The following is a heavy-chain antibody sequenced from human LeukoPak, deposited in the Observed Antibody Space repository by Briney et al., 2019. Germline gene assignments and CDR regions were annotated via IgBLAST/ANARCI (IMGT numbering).Heavy chain of an antibody. D-gene: IGHD3-3*01. CDR1: GFTFSSYA. J-gene: IGHJ4*02. CDR3: ARDQYDTWSRRGNFDS. V-gene: IGHV3-30-3*01. Sequence: GGSLRLSCAASGFTFSSYAMHWVRQAPGKGLEWVAVVSYDGSNKYYADSVKGRFTISRDNTKNSLYLQMNSLRVEDTAVFYCARDQYDTWSRRGNFDSWGQGTLVIVSS. CDR2: VSYDGSNK.